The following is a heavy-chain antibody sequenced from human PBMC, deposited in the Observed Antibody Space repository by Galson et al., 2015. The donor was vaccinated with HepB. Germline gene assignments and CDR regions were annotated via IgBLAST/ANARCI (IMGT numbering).Heavy chain of an antibody. CDR3: AARDLAYGGNFDY. CDR2: ISYDGSNK. V-gene: IGHV3-30*04. Sequence: SLRLSCAASGFTFSSYAMHWVRQAPGKGLEWVAVISYDGSNKYYADSVKGRLTISRDNSKNTLYLQMNSLRAEDTAVYYCAARDLAYGGNFDYWGQGTLVTVSS. J-gene: IGHJ4*02. D-gene: IGHD4-23*01. CDR1: GFTFSSYA.